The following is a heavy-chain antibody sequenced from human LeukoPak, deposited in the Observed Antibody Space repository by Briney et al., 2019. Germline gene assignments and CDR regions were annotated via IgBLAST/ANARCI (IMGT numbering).Heavy chain of an antibody. D-gene: IGHD2-8*02. V-gene: IGHV3-23*01. J-gene: IGHJ3*02. CDR1: GFTVSRYS. Sequence: GASLRLSCAASGFTVSRYSISWVRQAQGKGPEWVSSIFGSGAKTYYADSVKGRFTVSRDNSKNTVYLQMNGLRVDDTARYYCVKDLVPDNGWSFDIWGQGTIITVSA. CDR2: IFGSGAKT. CDR3: VKDLVPDNGWSFDI.